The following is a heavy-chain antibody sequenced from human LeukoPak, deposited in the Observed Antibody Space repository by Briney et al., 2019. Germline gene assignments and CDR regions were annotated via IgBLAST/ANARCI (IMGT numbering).Heavy chain of an antibody. V-gene: IGHV4-39*01. CDR1: GGTVSSSSYY. J-gene: IGHJ4*02. Sequence: SETLSLTCTVSGGTVSSSSYYWGWIRQPPGKGLEWIGTIFYSGSTYYNPSLKSRVTISVDTSKNQFSLKLTSMTAADTAVHYCARLGSSSWYSPFDYWGQGTLVSVSS. D-gene: IGHD6-13*01. CDR3: ARLGSSSWYSPFDY. CDR2: IFYSGST.